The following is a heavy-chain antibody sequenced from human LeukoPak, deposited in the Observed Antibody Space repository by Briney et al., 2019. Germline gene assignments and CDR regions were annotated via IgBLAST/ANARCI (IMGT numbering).Heavy chain of an antibody. Sequence: GSSMSTCWTAAEFTFSYCGIHGGRLAAGGRVGWVALYPAGGSNTDYADSVKGRFSISRDNSNSTLYLQMSSLRPEDTAIYYCAKDRHCTSSYLGWFDPWGHGTLVT. CDR2: YPAGGSNT. CDR1: EFTFSYCG. V-gene: IGHV3-30*02. CDR3: AKDRHCTSSYLGWFDP. D-gene: IGHD3-10*01. J-gene: IGHJ5*02.